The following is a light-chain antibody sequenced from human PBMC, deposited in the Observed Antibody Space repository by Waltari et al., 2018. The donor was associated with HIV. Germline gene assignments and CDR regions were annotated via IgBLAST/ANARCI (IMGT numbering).Light chain of an antibody. CDR2: SNN. J-gene: IGLJ2*01. CDR3: ASWDDSLIGPV. CDR1: SFNIGSNS. V-gene: IGLV1-44*01. Sequence: QSVLSQPPSASGTPGQRFTIPCSGSSFNIGSNSVNWYQQLPGTAPKLLINSNNKRPSGVPDRFSGSKSGTSASLAISGLQSDDEADYYCASWDDSLIGPVFGGGTKLTVL.